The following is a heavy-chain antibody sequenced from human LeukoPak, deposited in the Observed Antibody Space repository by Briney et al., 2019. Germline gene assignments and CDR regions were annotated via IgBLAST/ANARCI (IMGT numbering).Heavy chain of an antibody. V-gene: IGHV3-11*01. Sequence: GGSLRLSCAASGFTFSDYYMSWIRQAPGKGLEWVSYISSSGSTIYYADSVKGRFTISRDNAKNSLYLQMNSLRAEDTAVYYCAKDRFGIAAAGTNWFDPWGQGTLVTVSS. D-gene: IGHD6-13*01. J-gene: IGHJ5*02. CDR1: GFTFSDYY. CDR3: AKDRFGIAAAGTNWFDP. CDR2: ISSSGSTI.